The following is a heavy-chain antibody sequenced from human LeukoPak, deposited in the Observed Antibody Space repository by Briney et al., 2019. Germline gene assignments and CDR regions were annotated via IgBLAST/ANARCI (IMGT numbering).Heavy chain of an antibody. Sequence: ASVKVSCKTSGYIFTPHHIHWMRQAPGQGLELLGWVSAANNPEYSQKFQGRVTITRDTSASTAYMELSSLRSEDTAVYYCARGASSWYRFDYWGQGTLVTVSS. J-gene: IGHJ4*02. CDR2: VSAANNP. CDR1: GYIFTPHH. CDR3: ARGASSWYRFDY. D-gene: IGHD6-13*01. V-gene: IGHV1-3*01.